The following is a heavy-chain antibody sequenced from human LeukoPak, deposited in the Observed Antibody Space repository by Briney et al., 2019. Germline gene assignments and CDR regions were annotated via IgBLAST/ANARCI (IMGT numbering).Heavy chain of an antibody. J-gene: IGHJ4*02. Sequence: GGSLRLSCAAPGFTLRSYAMSWVRQAPGEGLEWVSAISDSGSTYHSDSVKGRFTISRDSSKNTLFLQMNRLRPEDAAVYYCAKAPVTTCRGAYCSPFDYWGQGTLVTVSS. CDR3: AKAPVTTCRGAYCSPFDY. CDR2: ISDSGST. V-gene: IGHV3-23*01. CDR1: GFTLRSYA. D-gene: IGHD2-21*01.